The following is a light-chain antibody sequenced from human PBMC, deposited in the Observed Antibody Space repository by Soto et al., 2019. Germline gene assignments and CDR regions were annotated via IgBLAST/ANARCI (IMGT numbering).Light chain of an antibody. CDR2: EGS. J-gene: IGLJ1*01. CDR1: SSDVGSYNL. V-gene: IGLV2-23*01. Sequence: QSALTQPASVSGSPGQSITISCTGTSSDVGSYNLVSWYQQHPGKAPKLMIYEGSKRPSGVSSRFSGSKSGNTASLTISGLPADDEAAYYCCSYAGNSDVFGTGTKVTVL. CDR3: CSYAGNSDV.